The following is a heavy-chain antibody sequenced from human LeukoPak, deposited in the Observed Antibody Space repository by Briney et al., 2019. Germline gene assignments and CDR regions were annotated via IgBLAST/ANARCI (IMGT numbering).Heavy chain of an antibody. J-gene: IGHJ3*02. D-gene: IGHD1-26*01. CDR2: FDPEDGET. CDR1: GYTLTELA. V-gene: IGHV1-24*01. Sequence: ASVKVSCKVSGYTLTELAMHWVRQAPGKGLEWMGGFDPEDGETIYAQKFQGRVTMTEDTSTDTAYMELSSLRSEDTAVYYCATDLLRHTKLRRTFDIWGQGTMVTVSS. CDR3: ATDLLRHTKLRRTFDI.